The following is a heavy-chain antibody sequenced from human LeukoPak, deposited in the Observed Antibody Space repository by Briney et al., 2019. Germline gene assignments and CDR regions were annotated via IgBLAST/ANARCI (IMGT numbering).Heavy chain of an antibody. D-gene: IGHD4-17*01. CDR2: IYYSGST. CDR3: ARGPTVTTDY. J-gene: IGHJ4*02. Sequence: PSETLSLTCTVSGGSISSGDYYWTWIRQPPGKGLEWIGYIYYSGSTNYNPSLKSRVTMSIDTSKNQFSLKLNSVTAADTAVYYCARGPTVTTDYWGQGTLVTVSS. CDR1: GGSISSGDYY. V-gene: IGHV4-61*08.